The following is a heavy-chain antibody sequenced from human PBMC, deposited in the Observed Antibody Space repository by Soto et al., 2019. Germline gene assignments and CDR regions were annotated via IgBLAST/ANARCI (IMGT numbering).Heavy chain of an antibody. CDR1: EGTFSTYA. Sequence: QIQLVQSGAEVKKPGSSVKVSCKASEGTFSTYAISWVRQAPGQGLEWMGGIIPMSGRTTYAQKFQDRVTITADKSTNTAYMELSSLRSEDTAVYYCALGSDYLFDPWGRGTLVTVSS. V-gene: IGHV1-69*06. J-gene: IGHJ5*02. D-gene: IGHD4-17*01. CDR2: IIPMSGRT. CDR3: ALGSDYLFDP.